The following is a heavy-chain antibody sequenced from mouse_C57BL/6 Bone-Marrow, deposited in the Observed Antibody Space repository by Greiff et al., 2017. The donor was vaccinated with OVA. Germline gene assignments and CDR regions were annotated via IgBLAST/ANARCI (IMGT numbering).Heavy chain of an antibody. CDR1: GYTFTSYW. D-gene: IGHD2-3*01. V-gene: IGHV1-74*01. CDR2: IHPSDSDT. CDR3: AMIGWLLRNYAMDY. J-gene: IGHJ4*01. Sequence: QVHVKQPGAELVKPGASVKVSCKASGYTFTSYWMHWVKQRPGQGLEWIGRIHPSDSDTNYNQKFKGKATLTVDKSSSTAYMQLSSLTSEDSAVYYCAMIGWLLRNYAMDYWGQGTSVTVSS.